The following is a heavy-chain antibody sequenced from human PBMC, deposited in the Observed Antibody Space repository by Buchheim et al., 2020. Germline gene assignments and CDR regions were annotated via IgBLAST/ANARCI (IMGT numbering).Heavy chain of an antibody. CDR3: ANSLTVYDSSGYPDY. Sequence: QVQLVESGGGVVQPGRSLRLSCAASGFTFSSYGMHWVRQAPGKGLEWVAVISYDGSNKYYADSVKGRFTISIDNSKKTLYLQMNSLRAEDTAVYYCANSLTVYDSSGYPDYWGQGTL. D-gene: IGHD3-22*01. CDR1: GFTFSSYG. CDR2: ISYDGSNK. V-gene: IGHV3-30*18. J-gene: IGHJ4*02.